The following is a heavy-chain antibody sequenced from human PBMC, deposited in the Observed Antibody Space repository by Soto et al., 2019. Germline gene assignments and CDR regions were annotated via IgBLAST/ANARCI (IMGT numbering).Heavy chain of an antibody. D-gene: IGHD3-3*01. Sequence: EVQLVESGGGLVQPGGSLRLSCAASGFTFGSNWMSWVRQAPGKGLEWVANIKRDGSEKYYVDSGKGRFTISRDNAKNTLYLQMNSLRADDTAVYYCASLEWESTGYADYWGQGTLVTVSS. CDR2: IKRDGSEK. CDR3: ASLEWESTGYADY. CDR1: GFTFGSNW. J-gene: IGHJ4*02. V-gene: IGHV3-7*03.